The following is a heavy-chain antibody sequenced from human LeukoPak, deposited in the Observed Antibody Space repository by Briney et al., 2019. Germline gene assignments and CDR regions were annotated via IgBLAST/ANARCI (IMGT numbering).Heavy chain of an antibody. CDR3: ARGYYYDPDAFDI. V-gene: IGHV1-8*01. CDR2: MNPNSGNT. Sequence: ASVKVSCKASGYTFTSYDINWVRRATGQGLEWMGWMNPNSGNTGYAQKFQGRVTMTRNTYISTAYMELSSLRSEDTAVYYCARGYYYDPDAFDIWGQGTMVTVSS. D-gene: IGHD3-22*01. J-gene: IGHJ3*02. CDR1: GYTFTSYD.